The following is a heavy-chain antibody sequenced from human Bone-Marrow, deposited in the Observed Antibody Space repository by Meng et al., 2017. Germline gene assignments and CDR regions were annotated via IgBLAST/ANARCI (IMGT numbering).Heavy chain of an antibody. CDR1: ALTPSSYG. J-gene: IGHJ4*02. V-gene: IGHV3-33*01. D-gene: IGHD3-22*01. CDR3: ARDVGSSYYYDSSGPNDY. Sequence: SLSPSCVVSALTPSSYGMHWVRQAPGKWLGWVAVTWYDGSNTYYADSVKGRFTITRDNSKNTLYLQMNSLRAEDTAVYYCARDVGSSYYYDSSGPNDYWGQGTLVTVSS. CDR2: TWYDGSNT.